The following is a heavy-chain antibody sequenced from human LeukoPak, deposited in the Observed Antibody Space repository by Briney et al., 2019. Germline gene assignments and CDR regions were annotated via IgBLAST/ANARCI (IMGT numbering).Heavy chain of an antibody. V-gene: IGHV3-23*01. CDR2: ISGNGANT. CDR1: GFTFSSYL. D-gene: IGHD2-15*01. J-gene: IGHJ4*02. CDR3: ARVTRRGSCLDY. Sequence: QPGGSLRLSCVASGFTFSSYLMSWVRQAPGKGLEWVSAISGNGANTYYADSVKGRFTISRDNSRNTLYLQMSSLRAEDTAVYYCARVTRRGSCLDYWGQGTLVTVSS.